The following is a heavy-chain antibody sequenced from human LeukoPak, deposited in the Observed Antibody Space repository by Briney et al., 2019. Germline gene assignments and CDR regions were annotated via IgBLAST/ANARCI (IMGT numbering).Heavy chain of an antibody. D-gene: IGHD3-22*01. CDR2: IYYRGIT. Sequence: PSETLSLTCTVSGGSISSSSYYWGWIRQPPGKGLEWIGSIYYRGITYYNLSLKSRVTISVDTSKNQFSLKLSSVTAADTAVYYCARVVYDSSTYPKSYFDFWGQGTLVTVSS. J-gene: IGHJ4*02. V-gene: IGHV4-39*07. CDR3: ARVVYDSSTYPKSYFDF. CDR1: GGSISSSSYY.